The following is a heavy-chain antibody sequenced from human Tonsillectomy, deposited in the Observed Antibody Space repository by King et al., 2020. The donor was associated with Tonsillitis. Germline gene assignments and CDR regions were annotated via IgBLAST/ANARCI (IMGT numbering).Heavy chain of an antibody. CDR2: ISGSAGST. CDR1: GFTFSSYA. V-gene: IGHV3-23*04. Sequence: VQLVESGGGLAQPGGSLRLSCAASGFTFSSYAMTWVRQAPGKGLEWVSAISGSAGSTYYADSVKGRFTISRDNSKNTLYLQMNSLRAEDTAVYYCAKLGYSSGWYGYFDYWGKGTLVTVSS. D-gene: IGHD6-19*01. CDR3: AKLGYSSGWYGYFDY. J-gene: IGHJ4*02.